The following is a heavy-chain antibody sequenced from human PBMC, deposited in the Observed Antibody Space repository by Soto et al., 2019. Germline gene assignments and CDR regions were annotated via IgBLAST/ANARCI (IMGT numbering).Heavy chain of an antibody. CDR2: IIPILGIA. D-gene: IGHD2-21*02. V-gene: IGHV1-69*08. CDR1: GGTFSSYT. CDR3: ARDGIRGDTGDY. Sequence: QVQLVQSGAEVKKPGSSVKVSCKASGGTFSSYTISWVRQAPGQGLEWMGRIIPILGIANYAQKFQGRVTITADKSTSTAYMELSSLRSEDTAVYYCARDGIRGDTGDYWGQGTLVTVSS. J-gene: IGHJ4*02.